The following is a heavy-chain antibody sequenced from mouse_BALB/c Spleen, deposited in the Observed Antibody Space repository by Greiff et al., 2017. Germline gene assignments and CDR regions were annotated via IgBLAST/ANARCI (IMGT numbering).Heavy chain of an antibody. J-gene: IGHJ3*01. CDR2: IWGGGST. CDR3: AKPLYYYGSSYPFAY. D-gene: IGHD1-1*01. V-gene: IGHV2-6-5*01. CDR1: GFSLTDYG. Sequence: VQLVESGPGLVAPSQSLSITCTVSGFSLTDYGVSWIRQPPGKGLEWLGVIWGGGSTYYNSALKSRLSISKDNSKSQVFLKMNSLQTDDTAMYYCAKPLYYYGSSYPFAYWGQGTLVTVSA.